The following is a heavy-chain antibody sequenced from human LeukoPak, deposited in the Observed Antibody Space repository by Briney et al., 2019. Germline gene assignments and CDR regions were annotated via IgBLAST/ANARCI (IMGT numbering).Heavy chain of an antibody. Sequence: PGGSLRLSCAASGFTFSSYWMHWVRQAPGKGLVWVSRINTDGSSTSYADSVKGRFTISRDNAKNTLYLQMNSLRAEDTAVYYCARAKTTIGDYPLLNWGQGTLVTVSS. J-gene: IGHJ4*02. D-gene: IGHD4-17*01. CDR2: INTDGSST. V-gene: IGHV3-74*01. CDR3: ARAKTTIGDYPLLN. CDR1: GFTFSSYW.